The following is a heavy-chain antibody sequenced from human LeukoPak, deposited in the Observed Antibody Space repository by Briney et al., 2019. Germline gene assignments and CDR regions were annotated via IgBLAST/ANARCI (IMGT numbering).Heavy chain of an antibody. D-gene: IGHD3-22*01. V-gene: IGHV4-34*01. J-gene: IGHJ4*02. Sequence: PSETLSLTCAVYGGSFSGYYWSWIRQPPGKGLEWIGEINHSGSTNYNPSPKSRVTISVDTSKNQFSLKLSSVTAADTAVYYCARGPLRYYYDSSGYFVYWGQGTLVTVSS. CDR3: ARGPLRYYYDSSGYFVY. CDR2: INHSGST. CDR1: GGSFSGYY.